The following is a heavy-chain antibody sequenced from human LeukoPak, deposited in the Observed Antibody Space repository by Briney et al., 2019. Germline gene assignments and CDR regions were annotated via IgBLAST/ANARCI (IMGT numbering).Heavy chain of an antibody. V-gene: IGHV4-59*08. CDR2: IYYSRST. CDR1: GGSISSYY. CDR3: ARHYSNYVGYYYYMDV. D-gene: IGHD4-11*01. Sequence: PSETLSLTCTVSGGSISSYYWSWIRQPPGKGLEWIGYIYYSRSTNYNPSLKSRVTISVDTSKNQFSLKLSSVTAADTAVYYCARHYSNYVGYYYYMDVWGKGTTVTVSS. J-gene: IGHJ6*03.